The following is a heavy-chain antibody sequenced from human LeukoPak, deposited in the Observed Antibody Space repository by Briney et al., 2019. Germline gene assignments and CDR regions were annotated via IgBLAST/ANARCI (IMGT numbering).Heavy chain of an antibody. V-gene: IGHV1-2*02. D-gene: IGHD4-17*01. J-gene: IGHJ6*02. CDR2: INPTSGGT. CDR1: GYTFTGYY. CDR3: ARVRTTVTTSSGMDV. Sequence: ASVKVSCKASGYTFTGYYMHWARQAPGQGLEWMGWINPTSGGTNYAQKFQGRVTMTRDTSISTAYMELSRLRSDDTAVYYCARVRTTVTTSSGMDVWGQGTTVTVSS.